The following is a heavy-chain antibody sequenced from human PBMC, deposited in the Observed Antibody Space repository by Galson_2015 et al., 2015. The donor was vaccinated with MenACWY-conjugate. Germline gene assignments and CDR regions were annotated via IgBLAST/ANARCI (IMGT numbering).Heavy chain of an antibody. J-gene: IGHJ6*02. Sequence: SLRLSCAASGFTFSSYSMNWVRQAPGKGLEWVSYISSSSSTIYYADSVKGRFTISRDNAKNSLYLQMNSLRAEDTAVYYCARDKLEGGYCSSTSCPPAGRGYYYGMDVWGQGTTVTVSS. D-gene: IGHD2-2*01. CDR2: ISSSSSTI. V-gene: IGHV3-48*04. CDR1: GFTFSSYS. CDR3: ARDKLEGGYCSSTSCPPAGRGYYYGMDV.